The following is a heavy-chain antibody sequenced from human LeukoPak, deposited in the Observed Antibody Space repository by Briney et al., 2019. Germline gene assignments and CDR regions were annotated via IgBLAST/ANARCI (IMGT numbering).Heavy chain of an antibody. J-gene: IGHJ5*02. CDR2: IYYSGTT. CDR3: ARSTLGYCSGGSCSWFDP. V-gene: IGHV4-59*01. D-gene: IGHD2-15*01. CDR1: GGSISSYY. Sequence: PSETLSLTCTVSGGSISSYYWSWIRQPPGKGLEWIGYIYYSGTTHYNPSLKSRVTISGDTSKNQFSLKLSSVTAADTAVYYCARSTLGYCSGGSCSWFDPWGQGTLVTVSS.